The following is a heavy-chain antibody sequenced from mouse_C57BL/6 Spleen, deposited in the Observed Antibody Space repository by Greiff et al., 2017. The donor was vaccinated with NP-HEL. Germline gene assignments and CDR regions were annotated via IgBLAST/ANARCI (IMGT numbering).Heavy chain of an antibody. CDR2: INPGSGGT. CDR3: ARSQLGHLDY. J-gene: IGHJ2*01. V-gene: IGHV1-54*01. Sequence: QVQLQQSGAELVRPGTSVKVSCKASGYAFTNYLIEWVQQRPGQGLEWIGVINPGSGGTNYTEKFKGKATLTADKSSSTASMQLSSLTSEDAAVYFCARSQLGHLDYWGQGTTLTVSS. D-gene: IGHD4-1*02. CDR1: GYAFTNYL.